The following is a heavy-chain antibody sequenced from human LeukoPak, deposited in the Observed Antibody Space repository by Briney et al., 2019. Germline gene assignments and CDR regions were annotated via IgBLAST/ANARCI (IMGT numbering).Heavy chain of an antibody. V-gene: IGHV5-51*01. D-gene: IGHD1-26*01. CDR1: GYSFTTYW. CDR2: IYPGDSNT. Sequence: GESLKISRKASGYSFTTYWIGWVRQMPGKGLEWMGIIYPGDSNTRYSPSFQGQVTISVDKSINTAYLQWHNLKASDTAMYYCARGNTANYYDWFDPWGQGTLVTVSS. J-gene: IGHJ5*02. CDR3: ARGNTANYYDWFDP.